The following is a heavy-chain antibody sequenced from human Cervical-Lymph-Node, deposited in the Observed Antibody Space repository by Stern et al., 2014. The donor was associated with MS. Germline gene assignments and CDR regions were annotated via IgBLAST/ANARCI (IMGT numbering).Heavy chain of an antibody. CDR1: GDSVSSNSYR. CDR2: IYYSGST. Sequence: QVQLQESGPGLVMPSETLSLTCTVSGDSVSSNSYRWVWIRQPPGKGLEWIGSIYYSGSTYYTPSLKVRVTLPVATPQNHFSLRLPSVTAADTAVYYCARQYGSAWDYWGQGTLVTVSS. J-gene: IGHJ4*02. V-gene: IGHV4-39*01. D-gene: IGHD3-10*01. CDR3: ARQYGSAWDY.